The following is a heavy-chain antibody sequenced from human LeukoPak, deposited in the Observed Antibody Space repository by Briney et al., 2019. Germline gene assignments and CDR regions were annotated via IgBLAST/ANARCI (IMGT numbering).Heavy chain of an antibody. CDR1: GGTFSSYA. V-gene: IGHV1-69*04. D-gene: IGHD6-6*01. CDR2: IIPILGIA. Sequence: GASVKVSCKASGGTFSSYAISWVRQAPGQGLEWMGRIIPILGIANYAQKFQGRVTITADKSTSTAYMELSSLRSEDTAVYYCARDGVRIAASPHAFDIWGQGTMVTVSS. J-gene: IGHJ3*02. CDR3: ARDGVRIAASPHAFDI.